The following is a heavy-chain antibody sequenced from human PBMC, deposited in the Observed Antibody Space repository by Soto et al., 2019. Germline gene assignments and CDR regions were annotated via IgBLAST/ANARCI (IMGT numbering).Heavy chain of an antibody. CDR3: ARVQSITIFGVVITDAFDI. CDR1: GYTFTSYG. D-gene: IGHD3-3*01. V-gene: IGHV1-18*01. J-gene: IGHJ3*02. Sequence: GASVKVSCKASGYTFTSYGISWVRQAPGQGLEWMGWISAYNGNTNYAQKLQGRVTMTTDTSTSTAYMELRSLRSDDTAVYYCARVQSITIFGVVITDAFDIWGQGTMVTVSS. CDR2: ISAYNGNT.